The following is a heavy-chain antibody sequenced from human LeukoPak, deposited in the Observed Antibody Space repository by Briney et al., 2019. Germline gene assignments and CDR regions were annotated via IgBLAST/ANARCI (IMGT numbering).Heavy chain of an antibody. Sequence: GGSLRLSCAASGFTFSSYSMNWVRQAPGKGLEWVSSITRSSIYIYYADSVKGRFTISRDNARNSLYLQMNSLRAEDTAVYYCARVKYDSSGYYGILDYWGQGTLVTDSS. J-gene: IGHJ4*02. CDR2: ITRSSIYI. D-gene: IGHD3-22*01. V-gene: IGHV3-21*01. CDR3: ARVKYDSSGYYGILDY. CDR1: GFTFSSYS.